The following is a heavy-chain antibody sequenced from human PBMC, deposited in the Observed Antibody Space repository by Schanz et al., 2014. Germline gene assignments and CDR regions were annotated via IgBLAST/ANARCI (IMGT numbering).Heavy chain of an antibody. CDR2: ISGGGGGYR. Sequence: EVQLLESGGGLVQPGGSLRLSCAVSGFTFSSYAMSWVRQAPGKGLEWVSTISGGGGGYRPYADSVKGRFTISRDNSINTLSPPMISLSADDTAVYYCPKGQGAVINNWYFDLWGRGTLVTVSS. J-gene: IGHJ2*01. CDR1: GFTFSSYA. D-gene: IGHD2-21*01. V-gene: IGHV3-23*01. CDR3: PKGQGAVINNWYFDL.